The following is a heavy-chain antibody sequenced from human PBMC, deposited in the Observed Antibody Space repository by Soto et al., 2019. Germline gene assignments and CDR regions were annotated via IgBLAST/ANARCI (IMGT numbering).Heavy chain of an antibody. V-gene: IGHV3-53*01. J-gene: IGHJ3*02. CDR1: LFTVYGKKY. CDR2: LYIADGT. D-gene: IGHD2-15*01. CDR3: ATWLLREHAFDI. Sequence: GSLRLSCSAYLFTVYGKKYVTLVRQAPGKGLEWVSALYIADGTFYADSVKGRFTVTIDSSKNTVYLQMNNLSPEETAVYYCATWLLREHAFDIWGLGTMVTVSS.